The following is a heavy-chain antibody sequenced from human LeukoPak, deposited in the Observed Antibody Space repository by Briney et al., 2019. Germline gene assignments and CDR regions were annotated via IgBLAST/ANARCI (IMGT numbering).Heavy chain of an antibody. D-gene: IGHD3-16*01. V-gene: IGHV4-38-2*02. CDR2: ISPSGRA. CDR3: TREAPDGGDNWFDP. Sequence: PSETLSLTCFVSGYSISNGHYWAWIHQCPGKGLEWIGSISPSGRAFYNPSLRSRVTVLVDTSNNHFSLRLTSVTAADTAVYYCTREAPDGGDNWFDPWGQGTLVSVSS. CDR1: GYSISNGHY. J-gene: IGHJ5*02.